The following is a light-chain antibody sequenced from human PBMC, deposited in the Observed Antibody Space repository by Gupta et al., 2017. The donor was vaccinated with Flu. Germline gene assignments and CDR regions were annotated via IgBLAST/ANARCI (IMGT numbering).Light chain of an antibody. CDR3: QQYDSYPLT. CDR2: DAS. Sequence: DIQMTQSPSSLSASLGDRVTITCQASQGISYYLSWYQQKPGKAPNRLIYDASNLKTGVPSRFSGSGYGTDFTLTISSLQPEDNSTYYCQQYDSYPLTFGGGTKVEIK. V-gene: IGKV1-33*01. CDR1: QGISYY. J-gene: IGKJ4*02.